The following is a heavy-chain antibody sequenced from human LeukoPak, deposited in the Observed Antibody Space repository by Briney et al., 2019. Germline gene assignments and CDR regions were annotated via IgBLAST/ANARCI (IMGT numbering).Heavy chain of an antibody. CDR1: GFTFSSYS. V-gene: IGHV3-21*01. J-gene: IGHJ4*02. Sequence: GSLRLSCAASGFTFSSYSMNWVRQAPGKGLEWVSSISSSSSYIYYADSVKGRFTISRDNAKNSLYLQMNSLRAEDTAVYYCARDFPGTPYFDYWGQGTLVTVSS. CDR3: ARDFPGTPYFDY. D-gene: IGHD1-26*01. CDR2: ISSSSSYI.